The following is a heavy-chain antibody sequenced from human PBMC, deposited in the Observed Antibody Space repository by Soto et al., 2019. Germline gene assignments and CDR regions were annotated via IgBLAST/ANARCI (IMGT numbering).Heavy chain of an antibody. Sequence: QVQLVQSGAEVKKPGSSVKVSCKASGGTFSSYAISWVRQAPGQGLEWMGGIIPIFGTANYAQKFQGRVTITADESTSTAYMELSSLRSEDTAVYYCARVERKQWLVLRGNYYYYGMDVWGQGTTVTVSS. CDR3: ARVERKQWLVLRGNYYYYGMDV. CDR2: IIPIFGTA. D-gene: IGHD6-19*01. J-gene: IGHJ6*02. V-gene: IGHV1-69*01. CDR1: GGTFSSYA.